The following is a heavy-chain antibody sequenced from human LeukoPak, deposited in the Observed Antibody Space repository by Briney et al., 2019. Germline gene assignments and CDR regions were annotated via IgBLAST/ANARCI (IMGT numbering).Heavy chain of an antibody. CDR2: ISGSGGST. V-gene: IGHV3-23*01. D-gene: IGHD6-19*01. CDR3: ARRISSGWYAYYFDY. CDR1: GFTLSSYA. Sequence: PGGSLRLSCAASGFTLSSYAMSWVRQAPGKGLEWVSAISGSGGSTYYADSVKGRFTISRDNSKNTLYLQMNSLRAEDTAVYYCARRISSGWYAYYFDYWGQGTLVSVSS. J-gene: IGHJ4*02.